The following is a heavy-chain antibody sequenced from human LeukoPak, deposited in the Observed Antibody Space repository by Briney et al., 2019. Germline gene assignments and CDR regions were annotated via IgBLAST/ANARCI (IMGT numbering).Heavy chain of an antibody. D-gene: IGHD3-10*01. Sequence: GASVKVSCKASGYTFTGHYIHWVRQAPGQGLEWMGWISAYNGNTNYAQKLQGRVTMTTDTSTSTAYMELRSLRSDDTAVYYCARDRGELRYYYGSGSYYNPEPVCDYWGQGTLVTVSS. V-gene: IGHV1-18*04. J-gene: IGHJ4*02. CDR3: ARDRGELRYYYGSGSYYNPEPVCDY. CDR2: ISAYNGNT. CDR1: GYTFTGHY.